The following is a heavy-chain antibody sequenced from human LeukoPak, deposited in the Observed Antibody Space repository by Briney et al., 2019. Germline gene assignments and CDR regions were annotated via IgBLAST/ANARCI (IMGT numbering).Heavy chain of an antibody. J-gene: IGHJ4*02. Sequence: PGGSLRLSCAASGFSFSSYEMNWVRQAPGKGLEWVSYISSSGSTIYYADAVKGRFTISRDNAKNSLYLQMNSLRAEDTAVYYCARGEYSGSYYRDWGQGTLVTVSS. CDR2: ISSSGSTI. CDR1: GFSFSSYE. D-gene: IGHD1-26*01. CDR3: ARGEYSGSYYRD. V-gene: IGHV3-48*03.